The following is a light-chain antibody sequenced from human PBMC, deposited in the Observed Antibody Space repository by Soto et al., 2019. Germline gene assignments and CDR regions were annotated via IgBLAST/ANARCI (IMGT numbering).Light chain of an antibody. V-gene: IGKV3-20*01. CDR2: DAS. Sequence: EIVMTQSPATLSVSPGERATLSCRASQSVSSSNLAWYQQKPGQAPRLLIYDASNRATGIPDRFSGGGSGTDFTLTISRLAPEDFAQYYCQHYDSSPITFGQGTRLEIK. CDR1: QSVSSSN. CDR3: QHYDSSPIT. J-gene: IGKJ5*01.